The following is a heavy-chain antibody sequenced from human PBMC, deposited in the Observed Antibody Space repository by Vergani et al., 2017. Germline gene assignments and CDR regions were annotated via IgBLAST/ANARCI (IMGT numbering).Heavy chain of an antibody. CDR3: ARIKYGLCQQGNFDY. J-gene: IGHJ4*02. CDR2: IYPGDSDT. CDR1: GYSFTSYW. D-gene: IGHD1/OR15-1a*01. V-gene: IGHV5-51*03. Sequence: EVQLVQSGAEVKKPGESLTISCKGSGYSFTSYWIGWVRQMPGKGLEWMGIIYPGDSDTRYSPSFQGQVTISADKDISTAYLQWSSLRASDNAMYYCARIKYGLCQQGNFDYWGQGTLVTVSS.